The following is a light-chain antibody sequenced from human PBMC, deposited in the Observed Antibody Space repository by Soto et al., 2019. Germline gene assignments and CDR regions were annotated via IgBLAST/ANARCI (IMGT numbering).Light chain of an antibody. Sequence: AIEMTQSPSSLSASVGDRVTITCRASQGIRNDVGWYQQKPGKAPELLIYAASSLQSGVPSRFSGSGSGTDFTLTINSLQPEDFATYYCQQAYSFPITFGQGTRLEIK. CDR3: QQAYSFPIT. CDR2: AAS. V-gene: IGKV1-6*01. CDR1: QGIRND. J-gene: IGKJ5*01.